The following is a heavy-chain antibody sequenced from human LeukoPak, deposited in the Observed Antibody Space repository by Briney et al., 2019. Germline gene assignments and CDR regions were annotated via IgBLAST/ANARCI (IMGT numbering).Heavy chain of an antibody. J-gene: IGHJ6*03. CDR1: GFNFIDYS. V-gene: IGHV3-48*01. D-gene: IGHD1-26*01. CDR3: AKEGVGRTYYYYYMDV. Sequence: GGSLRLSCAASGFNFIDYSMNWVRQAPGKGLEWISYIGISSGNTKYADSVKGRFTISRDKARNSLYLQMNSLRVEDTAVYYCAKEGVGRTYYYYYMDVWGKGTTVTVSS. CDR2: IGISSGNT.